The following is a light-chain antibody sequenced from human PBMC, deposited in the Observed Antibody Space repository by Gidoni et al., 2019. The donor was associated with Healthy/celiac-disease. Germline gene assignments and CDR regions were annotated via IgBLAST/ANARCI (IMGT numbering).Light chain of an antibody. CDR1: QSISSW. CDR2: KAS. V-gene: IGKV1-5*03. CDR3: QQYNSYPYT. Sequence: DIQMTQSPSTLSASVGDRVTITCRASQSISSWLAWYQQKPGKAPKLLIYKASSLESGVPSRYSGSGSGTEFTLTISSLQPDDFATYYCQQYNSYPYTFGQGTKLEIK. J-gene: IGKJ2*01.